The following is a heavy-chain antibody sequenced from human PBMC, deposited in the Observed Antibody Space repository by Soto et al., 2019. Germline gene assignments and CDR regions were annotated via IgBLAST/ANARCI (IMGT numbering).Heavy chain of an antibody. Sequence: SETLSLTCTVSGGSISSYYWSWIRQPPGKGLEWIGYIYYSGSTNYNPSLKSRVTISVDTSKNQFSLKLSSVTAADTAVYYCARHEGKYASFDYWGQGTLVTVSS. J-gene: IGHJ4*02. V-gene: IGHV4-59*08. CDR3: ARHEGKYASFDY. CDR1: GGSISSYY. CDR2: IYYSGST.